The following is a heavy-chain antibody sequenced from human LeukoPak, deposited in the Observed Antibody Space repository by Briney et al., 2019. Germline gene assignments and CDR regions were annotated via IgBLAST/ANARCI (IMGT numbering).Heavy chain of an antibody. V-gene: IGHV4-39*07. CDR2: INHSGST. D-gene: IGHD3-10*01. J-gene: IGHJ4*02. Sequence: SETLSLTRTVSGGSISSSDYYWSWIRQSPGKGLEWIGEINHSGSTNYNPSLESRVTISVDTSKIQFSLKLSSVTAADTAVYYCTRGRITMFRGASGGRSYYFDYWGQGTLVTVSS. CDR1: GGSISSSDYY. CDR3: TRGRITMFRGASGGRSYYFDY.